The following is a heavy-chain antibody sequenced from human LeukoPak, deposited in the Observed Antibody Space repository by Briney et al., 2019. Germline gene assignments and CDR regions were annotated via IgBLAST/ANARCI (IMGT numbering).Heavy chain of an antibody. CDR3: ARGRVSSSTWYSTYYYYFYMDV. Sequence: SETLSLTCTVSGGSISSYYWSWIRQPPGKGLEWIGYIYYSGSTNYNPSLKSRVTISVDTSKDQFSLRLRSVTAADTAVYFCARGRVSSSTWYSTYYYYFYMDVWGKGTTVTVSS. J-gene: IGHJ6*03. CDR2: IYYSGST. D-gene: IGHD1-1*01. CDR1: GGSISSYY. V-gene: IGHV4-59*01.